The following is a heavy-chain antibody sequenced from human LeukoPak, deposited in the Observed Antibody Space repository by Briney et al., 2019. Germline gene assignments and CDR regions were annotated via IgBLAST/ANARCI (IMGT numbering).Heavy chain of an antibody. J-gene: IGHJ4*02. V-gene: IGHV4-38-2*02. CDR3: ARDGRNVVVPAAQFDY. CDR1: GYSISSGYY. Sequence: SETLSLTCAVSGYSISSGYYWGWIRQPPGKGLEWIGSIYHSGSTYYNPSLKSRVTIPVDTSKNQFSLKLSSVTAADTAVYYCARDGRNVVVPAAQFDYWGQGTLVTVSS. D-gene: IGHD2-2*01. CDR2: IYHSGST.